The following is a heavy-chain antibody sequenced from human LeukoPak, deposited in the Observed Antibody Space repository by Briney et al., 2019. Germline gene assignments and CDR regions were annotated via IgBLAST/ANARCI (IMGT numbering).Heavy chain of an antibody. CDR3: MRGFGGY. Sequence: GASVKVSCKASGYTFTGNYMYWVRQAPGQGLEWMGWVNPKNGDTKSAQKFQGRVSMTRDTSISTAYMDLSGLRFDDTAVYYCMRGFGGYWGQGTLVTVSS. D-gene: IGHD4-23*01. J-gene: IGHJ4*02. CDR1: GYTFTGNY. V-gene: IGHV1-2*02. CDR2: VNPKNGDT.